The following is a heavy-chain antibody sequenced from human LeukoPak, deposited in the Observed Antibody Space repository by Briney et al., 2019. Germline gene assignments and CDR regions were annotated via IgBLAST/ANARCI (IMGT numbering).Heavy chain of an antibody. D-gene: IGHD2-15*01. J-gene: IGHJ1*01. CDR3: AKELLFQH. CDR2: INNDGSTT. CDR1: GFTFSTFW. Sequence: GGSLRLSCAASGFTFSTFWMHWVRQAPGEGPVWVSRINNDGSTTNYADSVKGRFTISRDNAKNTLYLQMNSLTDDDTAVYYCAKELLFQHWGQGTLVTVSS. V-gene: IGHV3-74*01.